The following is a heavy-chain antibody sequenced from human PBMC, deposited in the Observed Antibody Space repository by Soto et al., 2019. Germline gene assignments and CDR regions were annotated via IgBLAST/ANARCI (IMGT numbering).Heavy chain of an antibody. CDR2: ISPYNGDT. CDR3: ARTPRAQMIVLEAATRFDY. J-gene: IGHJ4*02. D-gene: IGHD2-15*01. CDR1: GYTLTTYG. V-gene: IGHV1-18*04. Sequence: GASVKVSCKASGYTLTTYGFNWVRQAPGQGLEWLGWISPYNGDTNYAQNFQGRVTLTTDTSTSTAYMELRSLTSDDTAVYYCARTPRAQMIVLEAATRFDYWGQGTLVTVSS.